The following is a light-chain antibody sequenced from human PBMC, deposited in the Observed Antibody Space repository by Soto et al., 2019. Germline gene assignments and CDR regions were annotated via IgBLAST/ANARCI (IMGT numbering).Light chain of an antibody. CDR1: QSVNIN. Sequence: EIVMAQSPATLSVSPGERATLSCRASQSVNINLAWYQQKPGQAPRLLIFGASSRATGIPDRFSGGGSGTDFTLTISRLEPEDFAVYYCQQFSSYPLTFGGGTKVDIK. J-gene: IGKJ4*01. CDR2: GAS. CDR3: QQFSSYPLT. V-gene: IGKV3D-15*01.